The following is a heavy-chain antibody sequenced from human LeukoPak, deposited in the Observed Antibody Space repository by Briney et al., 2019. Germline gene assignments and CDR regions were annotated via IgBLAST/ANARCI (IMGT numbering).Heavy chain of an antibody. Sequence: GGSLRLSCSVSGFTFSSHWMTWVRQAPGKGLGWVANIKEDGSEKYYVDSVRGRFTISRDNAKNSLYLQMNSLGAADTAVYYCARETWSGSYFDYWGQGTLVTVSS. V-gene: IGHV3-7*01. CDR2: IKEDGSEK. J-gene: IGHJ4*02. CDR1: GFTFSSHW. CDR3: ARETWSGSYFDY. D-gene: IGHD1-26*01.